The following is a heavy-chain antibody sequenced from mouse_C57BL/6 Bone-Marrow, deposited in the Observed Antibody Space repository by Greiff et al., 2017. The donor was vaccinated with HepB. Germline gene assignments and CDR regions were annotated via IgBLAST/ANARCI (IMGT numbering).Heavy chain of an antibody. CDR3: AGKGTGVCYAMDY. CDR2: ISRGSSTN. Sequence: EVKLMESGGGLVKPGGSLKLSCAASGFTFSDYGMHWVRQAPEKGLEWVAYISRGSSTNYYADTVKGRTTISRDNAKNTLFLQMTSMRSEDTAMYYCAGKGTGVCYAMDYWGQGTSVTVSS. J-gene: IGHJ4*01. V-gene: IGHV5-17*01. CDR1: GFTFSDYG. D-gene: IGHD4-1*01.